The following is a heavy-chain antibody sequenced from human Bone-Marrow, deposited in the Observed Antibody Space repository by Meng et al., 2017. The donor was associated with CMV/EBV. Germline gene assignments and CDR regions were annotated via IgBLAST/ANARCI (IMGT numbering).Heavy chain of an antibody. V-gene: IGHV1-2*02. Sequence: ASVKVSCKASGYTFTNNYVHWVRQAPGQGLEWMGWINPNSGGTNYAQKFQGRVTMTRDTSISTAYMELSRLRSDDTAVYYCARVRGYCSSTSCYTPLGYWGQGTLVTCYS. CDR2: INPNSGGT. CDR1: GYTFTNNY. D-gene: IGHD2-2*02. J-gene: IGHJ4*02. CDR3: ARVRGYCSSTSCYTPLGY.